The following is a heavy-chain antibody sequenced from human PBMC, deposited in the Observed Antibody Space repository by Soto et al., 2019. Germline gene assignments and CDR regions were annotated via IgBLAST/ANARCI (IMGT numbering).Heavy chain of an antibody. CDR3: TQIYGSGSCGWDFHS. V-gene: IGHV2-5*02. J-gene: IGHJ4*02. CDR1: GFSLTTTGVG. CDR2: VFWDDGE. Sequence: QITLRESGPSLVKPTETLTLTCTFSGFSLTTTGVGVGWIRQPPGKALEWLAVVFWDDGERYSPSLKSRVTIAKDTSKNQVVLTMTNMDPVDTATYYCTQIYGSGSCGWDFHSWGQGTLVTVSS. D-gene: IGHD1-26*01.